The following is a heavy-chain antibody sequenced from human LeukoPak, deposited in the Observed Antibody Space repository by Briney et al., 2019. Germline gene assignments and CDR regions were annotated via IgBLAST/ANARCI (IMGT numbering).Heavy chain of an antibody. J-gene: IGHJ4*02. CDR3: AKDSGPHGESY. Sequence: GGSLRLSCAASGFTFSNALMSWVRQAPGKGLEWVSAISGSGGSTYYADSVKGRFTISRDNSKNTLYLQMNSLRAEDTAVYYCAKDSGPHGESYWGQGTLVTVSS. CDR2: ISGSGGST. D-gene: IGHD4-17*01. CDR1: GFTFSNAL. V-gene: IGHV3-23*01.